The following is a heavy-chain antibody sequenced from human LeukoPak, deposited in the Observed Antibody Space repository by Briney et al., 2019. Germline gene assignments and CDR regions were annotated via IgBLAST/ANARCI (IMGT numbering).Heavy chain of an antibody. V-gene: IGHV4-61*02. J-gene: IGHJ4*02. D-gene: IGHD3-10*01. CDR1: GGSISSGSYY. CDR2: IYTSGST. Sequence: SQTLSLTCTVSGGSISSGSYYWSWIRQPAGKGLEWIGRIYTSGSTNYNPSLKSRVTISVDTSKNQFSLKLSSVTAADTAVYYCAREPLHYYGSGSSSYWGQGTLVTVSS. CDR3: AREPLHYYGSGSSSY.